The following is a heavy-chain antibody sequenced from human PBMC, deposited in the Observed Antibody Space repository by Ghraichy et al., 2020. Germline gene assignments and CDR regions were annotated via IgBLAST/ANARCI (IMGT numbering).Heavy chain of an antibody. D-gene: IGHD4-17*01. J-gene: IGHJ4*02. V-gene: IGHV3-21*01. CDR3: ARAYGDYASFDH. Sequence: GGSLRLSCAASGFTFTDYTMNWVRQAPGRGLEWVSLISSSSNHIYYTDSVKGRFTISRDNAQNSLYLQMNSLRAEDTAVYYCARAYGDYASFDHWGQGTLVTVSS. CDR2: ISSSSNHI. CDR1: GFTFTDYT.